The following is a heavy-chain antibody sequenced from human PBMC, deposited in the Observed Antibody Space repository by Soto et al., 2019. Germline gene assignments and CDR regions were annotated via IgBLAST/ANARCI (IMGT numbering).Heavy chain of an antibody. V-gene: IGHV1-2*02. Sequence: SVKVSCKASGYTFTGYYMHWVRQAPGQGLEWMGWINPNSGGTNYAQKFQGRVTMTRDTSITTAYMELSRLRSDDTAVYYCATVYYYDSSGYRADAFDIWGQGTMVTVSS. CDR3: ATVYYYDSSGYRADAFDI. CDR1: GYTFTGYY. CDR2: INPNSGGT. D-gene: IGHD3-22*01. J-gene: IGHJ3*02.